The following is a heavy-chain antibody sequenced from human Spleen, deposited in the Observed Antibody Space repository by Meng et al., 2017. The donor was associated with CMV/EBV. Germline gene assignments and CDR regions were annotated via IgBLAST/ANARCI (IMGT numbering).Heavy chain of an antibody. D-gene: IGHD3-10*01. CDR2: IKEDGSEK. CDR1: GFTFSSYR. CDR3: ASGPGVYYFGY. Sequence: GGSLRLSCAASGFTFSSYRMNWVRQAPGKGLEWVANIKEDGSEKYYVDSVKGRFTISRDKAKNSLYLQMNSLSAEDTAVYYCASGPGVYYFGYWGQGTLVTVSS. J-gene: IGHJ4*02. V-gene: IGHV3-7*01.